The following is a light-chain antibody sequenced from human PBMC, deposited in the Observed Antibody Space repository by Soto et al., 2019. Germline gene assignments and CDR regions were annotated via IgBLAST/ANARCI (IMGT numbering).Light chain of an antibody. V-gene: IGKV4-1*01. CDR2: WAS. CDR3: QQYYTTPWT. CDR1: QSVLYSSNNKNY. J-gene: IGKJ1*01. Sequence: FVMTQSPDSLAVSLGERATINCKSSQSVLYSSNNKNYLAWYQQKPGQPPKALIYWASTRESGVPDRFSGSGSGTDFTLTISSLQAEDVAVYYCQQYYTTPWTFGQGTKVDIK.